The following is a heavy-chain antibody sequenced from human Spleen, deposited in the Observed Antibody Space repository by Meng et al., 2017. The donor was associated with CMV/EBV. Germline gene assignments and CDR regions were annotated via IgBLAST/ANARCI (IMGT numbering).Heavy chain of an antibody. V-gene: IGHV3-23*01. Sequence: GESLKISCAASGFTFSSYAMSWVRQAPGKGLEWVSGISGSGGSTYYADSVKGRFTIPRDNSKNTLYLQMNSLRAEDTAVYYCATQSRYCSSPSCSSFDYWGQGTLVTVSS. J-gene: IGHJ4*02. CDR2: ISGSGGST. D-gene: IGHD2-2*01. CDR1: GFTFSSYA. CDR3: ATQSRYCSSPSCSSFDY.